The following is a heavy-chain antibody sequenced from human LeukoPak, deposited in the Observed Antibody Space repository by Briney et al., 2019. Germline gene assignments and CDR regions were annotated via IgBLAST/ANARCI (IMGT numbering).Heavy chain of an antibody. CDR3: ARGRRILGGPENAGDFFDS. CDR1: GYTLTDYY. CDR2: INPNSGAT. J-gene: IGHJ4*01. D-gene: IGHD3-16*01. V-gene: IGHV1-2*02. Sequence: ASVKVSCKASGYTLTDYYLHWVRQAPGQGLKWMGWINPNSGATHYAQSFQARVTMTRDTSIASSYMELTGLESDDTAVYYCARGRRILGGPENAGDFFDSWGQGSLVTVSS.